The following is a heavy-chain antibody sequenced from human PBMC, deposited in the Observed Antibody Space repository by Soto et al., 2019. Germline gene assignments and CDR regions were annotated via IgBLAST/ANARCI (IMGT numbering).Heavy chain of an antibody. CDR2: IYYSGST. V-gene: IGHV4-61*01. D-gene: IGHD3-3*01. CDR3: ARVRLRFLEWLSQYYYYGMDV. J-gene: IGHJ6*02. Sequence: KTLFLTCTVSGCSVSRGRYYWSLIRPPPGKGVEWIGYIYYSGSTNYNPSLKSRVTISETSKNQFSLKLSSVTAADTAVYYCARVRLRFLEWLSQYYYYGMDVWGQGTTVTFSS. CDR1: GCSVSRGRYY.